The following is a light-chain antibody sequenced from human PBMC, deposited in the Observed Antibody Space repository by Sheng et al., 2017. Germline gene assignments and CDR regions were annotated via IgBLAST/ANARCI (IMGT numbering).Light chain of an antibody. V-gene: IGKV1-9*01. CDR1: QDIGTY. CDR2: SAS. J-gene: IGKJ3*01. CDR3: QQFNSFPLT. Sequence: DIQLTQTPSLLSTSVGDRVTITCRASQDIGTYLAWYQQKPGKAPMLLIYSASTLHSGVPSRFTGSGSGTEFILTISSLQPEDLATYHCQQFNSFPLTFGPGTKVDIK.